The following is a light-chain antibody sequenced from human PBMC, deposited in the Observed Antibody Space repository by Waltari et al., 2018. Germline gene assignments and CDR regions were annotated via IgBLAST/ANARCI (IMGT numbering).Light chain of an antibody. CDR1: HGIRSD. Sequence: IQMTQSPSSLSASVGDRVTITCRASHGIRSDLGWYQQKPGKAPKFLIYGASTLQSGVPSRFSGSGSGTEFTLAISSLQPEDFATYYCLQDYTYPRTFGQGTKLEIK. CDR3: LQDYTYPRT. V-gene: IGKV1-6*01. CDR2: GAS. J-gene: IGKJ2*01.